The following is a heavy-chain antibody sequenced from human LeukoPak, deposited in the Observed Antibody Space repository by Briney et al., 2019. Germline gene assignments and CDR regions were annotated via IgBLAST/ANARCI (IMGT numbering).Heavy chain of an antibody. V-gene: IGHV3-23*01. CDR2: ISGSGGST. CDR1: GFTFSSYA. J-gene: IGHJ4*02. D-gene: IGHD6-19*01. CDR3: AKVDAYSSGSPPNY. Sequence: GGSLRLSCAASGFTFSSYAMSWVRQAPGKGLEWVSAISGSGGSTYYADSVKGRFTISRDNSKNTLYLQMNSLRAEDTAVYYCAKVDAYSSGSPPNYWGQGTLVTVSS.